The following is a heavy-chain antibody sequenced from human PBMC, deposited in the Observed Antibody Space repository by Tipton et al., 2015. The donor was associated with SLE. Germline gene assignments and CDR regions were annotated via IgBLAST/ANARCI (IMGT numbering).Heavy chain of an antibody. J-gene: IGHJ4*02. D-gene: IGHD2-2*02. CDR2: MFHGGGT. V-gene: IGHV4-38-2*02. Sequence: TLSLTCTVSGYSISSGYSWSWIRQPPGKGLEWIGSMFHGGGTYYNPSLKSRVTISVDTSKNQFSLKLSSVTAADTAVYHCASSQYCSDSSCYSFDYWGQGTLVTVSS. CDR1: GYSISSGYS. CDR3: ASSQYCSDSSCYSFDY.